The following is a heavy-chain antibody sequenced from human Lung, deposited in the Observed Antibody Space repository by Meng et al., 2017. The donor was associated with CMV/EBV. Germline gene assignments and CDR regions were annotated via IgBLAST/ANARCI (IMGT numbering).Heavy chain of an antibody. V-gene: IGHV4-31*03. Sequence: HVARQELGPGLVKPSQTLSLTCTVSGGSIGSGGYYWSWIRQHPGKGLEWIGYIYYTGSTFYNPSLKSRVTISVDTSKNQFSLKLIPATAADTAVYYCAREAGRDGYATPKFDYWGQGTLVTVSS. J-gene: IGHJ4*02. CDR3: AREAGRDGYATPKFDY. CDR2: IYYTGST. D-gene: IGHD5-24*01. CDR1: GGSIGSGGYY.